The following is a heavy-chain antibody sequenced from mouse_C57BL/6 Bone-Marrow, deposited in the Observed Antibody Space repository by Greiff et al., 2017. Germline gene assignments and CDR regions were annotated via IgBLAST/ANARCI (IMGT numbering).Heavy chain of an antibody. CDR2: IYPRSGNT. Sequence: QVHVKQSGAELARPGASVKLSCKASGYTFTSYGISWVKQRTGQGLEWIGEIYPRSGNTYYNEKFKGKATLTADKSSSTAYMELRSLTSADSAVYFCAREGATMVHYYAMDYWGQGTSVTVSS. J-gene: IGHJ4*01. CDR1: GYTFTSYG. V-gene: IGHV1-81*01. CDR3: AREGATMVHYYAMDY. D-gene: IGHD2-1*01.